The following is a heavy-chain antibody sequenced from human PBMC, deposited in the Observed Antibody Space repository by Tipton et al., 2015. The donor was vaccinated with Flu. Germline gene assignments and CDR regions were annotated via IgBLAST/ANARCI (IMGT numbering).Heavy chain of an antibody. CDR2: INHSGAT. V-gene: IGHV4-38-2*01. CDR3: VGAPNWYYFDY. Sequence: TLSLACAVSANSISSDFFWGWIRQPPGKGLEWIGTINHSGATYYNPSLKSRVTTSMDTSKKQLSLKLRSVTAADTAVYYCVGAPNWYYFDYWGQGTLVTVSS. J-gene: IGHJ4*02. CDR1: ANSISSDFF. D-gene: IGHD1-1*01.